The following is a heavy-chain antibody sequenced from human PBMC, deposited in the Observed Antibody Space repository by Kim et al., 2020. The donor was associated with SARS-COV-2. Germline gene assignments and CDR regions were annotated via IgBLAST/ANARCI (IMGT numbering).Heavy chain of an antibody. D-gene: IGHD2-2*02. CDR1: GFTFSSYG. CDR3: AKARPRYYCSSTSCHNNWFDP. CDR2: ISYDGSNK. Sequence: GGSLRLSCAASGFTFSSYGMHWVRQAPGKGLEWVAVISYDGSNKYYADSVKGRFTISRDNSKNTLYLQMNSLRAEDTAVYYCAKARPRYYCSSTSCHNNWFDPWGQGTLVTVSS. J-gene: IGHJ5*02. V-gene: IGHV3-30*18.